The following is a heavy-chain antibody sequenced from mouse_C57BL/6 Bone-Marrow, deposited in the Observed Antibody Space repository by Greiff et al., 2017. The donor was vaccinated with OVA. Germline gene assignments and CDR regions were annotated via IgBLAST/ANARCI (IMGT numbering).Heavy chain of an antibody. Sequence: QVQLQQPGAELVKPGASVKLSCKASGYTFTSYGMHWVKQRPGRGLEWIGRIDPNSGGTKYNEKFKSKATLTVDKPSSTAYMQLSSLASEDSAVYYCAGSRVKLGRDYFDYWGQGTTLTVSS. CDR2: IDPNSGGT. CDR1: GYTFTSYG. CDR3: AGSRVKLGRDYFDY. V-gene: IGHV1-72*01. J-gene: IGHJ2*01. D-gene: IGHD4-1*01.